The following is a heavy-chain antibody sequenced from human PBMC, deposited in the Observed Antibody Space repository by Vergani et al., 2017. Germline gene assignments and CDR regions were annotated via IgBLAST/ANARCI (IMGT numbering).Heavy chain of an antibody. CDR2: ISPHTGRT. D-gene: IGHD2-2*01. CDR3: ARNFLGRDIEVVPTAPFWLFDL. V-gene: IGHV1-18*01. CDR1: GYTFRNKD. Sequence: QIQLFQSAAEVKKPGAALNVSCKASGYTFRNKDISWLRQAPGQGLEWMGSISPHTGRTNTAQQFQDRVIMTTDTSTSTAYLSLGTLTSDDTAVYFFARNFLGRDIEVVPTAPFWLFDLWGRGTLVTVSS. J-gene: IGHJ2*01.